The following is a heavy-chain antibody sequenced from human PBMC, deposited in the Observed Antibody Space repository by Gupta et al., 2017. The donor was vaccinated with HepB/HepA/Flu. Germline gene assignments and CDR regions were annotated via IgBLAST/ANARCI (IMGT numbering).Heavy chain of an antibody. CDR3: ARGVGHGGSSPFLDI. CDR1: TGTFTTFS. V-gene: IGHV1-69*01. D-gene: IGHD2-15*01. Sequence: QVQLIQSGAETTTRGSSLRVSCKPSTGTFTTFSGNWVRQAPGKGVEWMGAVVPVCRSSSYAPGFEDRLTITADESSTTVHMELTSLQSGDTAIYYCARGVGHGGSSPFLDICGQVTLVTVSS. J-gene: IGHJ1*01. CDR2: VVPVCRSS.